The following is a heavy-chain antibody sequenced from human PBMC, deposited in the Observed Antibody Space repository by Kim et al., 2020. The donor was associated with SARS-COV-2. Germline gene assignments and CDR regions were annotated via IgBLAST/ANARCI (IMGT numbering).Heavy chain of an antibody. CDR2: IRNRGGDT. Sequence: GGSLRLSCVASGFTFSDYGMSWVRQAPGKGLEWVSSIRNRGGDTYYADSVRGRFTISRDNSHNTLYLQMNSPRAEDTALYYCARKFSDTYTSFYFGPWGQGALVTVSS. J-gene: IGHJ5*02. D-gene: IGHD2-2*02. CDR1: GFTFSDYG. V-gene: IGHV3-23*01. CDR3: ARKFSDTYTSFYFGP.